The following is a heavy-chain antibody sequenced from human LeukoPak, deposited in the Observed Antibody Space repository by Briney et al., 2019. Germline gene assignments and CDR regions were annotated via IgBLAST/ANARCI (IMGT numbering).Heavy chain of an antibody. CDR3: ARDGYTIASYFDY. Sequence: PSETLSLTCTVSGGSISSHYWSWIRQPPGKGLEWIGYLHYSGLTSSNPSLKSRVTISVDTSKSQFSLKLTSVTAADTAVYYCARDGYTIASYFDYWGQGALVTVSS. D-gene: IGHD5-24*01. J-gene: IGHJ4*02. V-gene: IGHV4-59*11. CDR1: GGSISSHY. CDR2: LHYSGLT.